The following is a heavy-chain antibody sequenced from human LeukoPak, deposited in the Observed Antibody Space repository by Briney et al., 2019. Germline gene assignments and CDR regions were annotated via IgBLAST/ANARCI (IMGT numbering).Heavy chain of an antibody. CDR2: IYYSGST. Sequence: SETLSLTCTVSGGSISSYYWSWIRQPPGKGLEWIGYIYYSGSTNYNPSLKSRLTISVDTSKNQFSLKLRSVTAADTAVYFCARHVEMSTPTGAFDYWGQGTLVTVSS. D-gene: IGHD5-24*01. J-gene: IGHJ4*02. V-gene: IGHV4-59*08. CDR1: GGSISSYY. CDR3: ARHVEMSTPTGAFDY.